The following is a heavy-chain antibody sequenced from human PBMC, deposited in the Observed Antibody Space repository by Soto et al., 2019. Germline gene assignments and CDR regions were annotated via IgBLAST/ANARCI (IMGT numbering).Heavy chain of an antibody. CDR3: SRGGGGVDSGWNIDY. Sequence: QVQLVQSGAEVKKPGSSVKVSCKASGGTFSSYAISWVRQAPGQGLEWMGGIIPIFGTANYAQKFQGRVRITADEPTSTAYVELGRLRSEDTALSYCSRGGGGVDSGWNIDYWGQGTLVTVSS. V-gene: IGHV1-69*12. CDR2: IIPIFGTA. J-gene: IGHJ4*02. CDR1: GGTFSSYA. D-gene: IGHD5-12*01.